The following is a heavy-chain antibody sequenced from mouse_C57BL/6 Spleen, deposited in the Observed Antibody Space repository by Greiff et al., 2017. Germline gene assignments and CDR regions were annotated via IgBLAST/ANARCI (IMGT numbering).Heavy chain of an antibody. J-gene: IGHJ4*01. Sequence: VQLQQSGPELVKPGASVKISCKASGYTFTDYYMNWVKQSHGKSLEWIGDINPNNGGTSYNQKFKGKATLTVDKSSSTAYMALRSLTSEDSAVYYCARPYGYDGTGAMDYWGQGTSVTVSS. CDR2: INPNNGGT. D-gene: IGHD2-2*01. CDR1: GYTFTDYY. V-gene: IGHV1-26*01. CDR3: ARPYGYDGTGAMDY.